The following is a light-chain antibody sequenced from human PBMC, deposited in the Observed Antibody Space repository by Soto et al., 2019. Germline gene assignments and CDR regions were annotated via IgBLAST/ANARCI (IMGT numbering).Light chain of an antibody. Sequence: EIVLTQSPGTLSLSPGERATLSCRASQSVSSSYLAWYQQKPGQAPRLLIYGASSRATGIPDRFSGSGSGTDFTLTISRLEPEDFAVYCGQQYGSSPYTFGQGTKLEIK. J-gene: IGKJ2*01. CDR2: GAS. CDR1: QSVSSSY. CDR3: QQYGSSPYT. V-gene: IGKV3-20*01.